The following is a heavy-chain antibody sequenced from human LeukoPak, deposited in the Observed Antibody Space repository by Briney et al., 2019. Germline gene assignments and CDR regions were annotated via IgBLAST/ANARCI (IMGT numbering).Heavy chain of an antibody. V-gene: IGHV1-69*13. D-gene: IGHD5-18*01. CDR3: ASNKVGYSYGIDY. CDR1: GGTFSSYT. Sequence: ASVKVSCKASGGTFSSYTINWVRQAPGQGLEWMGGIIPVFDTTNYAQKFQGRVTITADESTSTAYMELSSLRSEDTAVYYCASNKVGYSYGIDYWGQGTLVTVSS. CDR2: IIPVFDTT. J-gene: IGHJ4*02.